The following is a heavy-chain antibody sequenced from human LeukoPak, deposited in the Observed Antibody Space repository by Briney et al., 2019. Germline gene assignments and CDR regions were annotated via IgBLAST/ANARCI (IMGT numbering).Heavy chain of an antibody. CDR3: ARSGYGSRWYFFDR. CDR2: ISSSSSSI. D-gene: IGHD6-13*01. Sequence: PGGSLRLSCAASGFIFSTYSINWVRQAPGKGLEWVSHISSSSSSIYYANSVKGRFSISRDNAKNSLYLQMNSLRDEDTAVYYCARSGYGSRWYFFDRWGQGTLVTVSS. CDR1: GFIFSTYS. J-gene: IGHJ4*02. V-gene: IGHV3-48*02.